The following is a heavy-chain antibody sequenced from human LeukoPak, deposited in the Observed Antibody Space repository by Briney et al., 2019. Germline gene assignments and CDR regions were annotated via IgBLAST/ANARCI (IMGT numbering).Heavy chain of an antibody. J-gene: IGHJ3*02. CDR2: IWYDGSNE. CDR1: EFTFSSYG. V-gene: IGHV3-33*01. CDR3: AREVQDAFDI. Sequence: GRSLRLSCAASEFTFSSYGMHWVRQAPGKGLEWVALIWYDGSNEYYADSVKGRFAISRDNSKNTLYLQVNSLRAEDTAVYCCAREVQDAFDIWGQGTMVIVSS.